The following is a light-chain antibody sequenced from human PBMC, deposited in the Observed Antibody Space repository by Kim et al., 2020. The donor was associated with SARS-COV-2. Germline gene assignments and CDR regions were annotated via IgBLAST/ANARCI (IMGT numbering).Light chain of an antibody. CDR1: QSVSSRH. CDR2: AAS. J-gene: IGKJ2*01. Sequence: LSPGERATLSGRASQSVSSRHLAWYQQKRGQPPRLLIYAASSRATGIPDRFSGSGSGTDFTLTINRLEPEDFAVYHCQQYGGSPQSFGQGTKLEI. CDR3: QQYGGSPQS. V-gene: IGKV3-20*01.